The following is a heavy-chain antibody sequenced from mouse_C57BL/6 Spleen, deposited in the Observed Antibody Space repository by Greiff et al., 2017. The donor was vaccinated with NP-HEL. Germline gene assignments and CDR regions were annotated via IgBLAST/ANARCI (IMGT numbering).Heavy chain of an antibody. CDR2: IHPNSGST. CDR1: GYTFTSYW. Sequence: QVHVKQPGAELVKPGASVKLSCKASGYTFTSYWMHWVKQRPGQGLEWIGMIHPNSGSTNYNEKFKSKATLTVDKSSSTAYMQLSSLTPEDSAVYYCARPITTVVAGDFDYWGQGTTLTVSS. J-gene: IGHJ2*01. D-gene: IGHD1-1*01. CDR3: ARPITTVVAGDFDY. V-gene: IGHV1-64*01.